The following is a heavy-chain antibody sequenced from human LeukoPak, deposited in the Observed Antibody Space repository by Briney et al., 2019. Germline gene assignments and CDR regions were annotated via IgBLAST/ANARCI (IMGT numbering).Heavy chain of an antibody. CDR1: GGSISSYY. CDR3: ARSTSVGWNGGLDY. J-gene: IGHJ4*02. V-gene: IGHV4-4*07. Sequence: SETLSLTCTVSGGSISSYYRSWIRQPAGKGLEWIGRIYSSGGTNCNPSLKSRVTMSVDTSKNQFSLNLSSVTAADTALYYCARSTSVGWNGGLDYWGQGTLVTVSS. CDR2: IYSSGGT. D-gene: IGHD1-1*01.